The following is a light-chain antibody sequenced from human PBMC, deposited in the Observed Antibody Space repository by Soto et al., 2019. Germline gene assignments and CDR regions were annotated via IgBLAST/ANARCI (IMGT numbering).Light chain of an antibody. CDR1: QSVSSY. Sequence: EIVLTQSPATLSLSPGERATLSCRTSQSVSSYFAWYQQKPGRAPRLLIYDASNRATGIPARFIGSGSGTDFTLTIRSLEPEDLAVYYCQQRSNWPITFGQGTRLEIK. CDR3: QQRSNWPIT. J-gene: IGKJ5*01. CDR2: DAS. V-gene: IGKV3-11*01.